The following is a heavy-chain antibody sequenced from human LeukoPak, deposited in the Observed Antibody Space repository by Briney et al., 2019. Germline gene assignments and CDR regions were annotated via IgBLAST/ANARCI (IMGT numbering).Heavy chain of an antibody. D-gene: IGHD6-19*01. CDR1: GGSISSSSYY. V-gene: IGHV4-39*07. Sequence: PSETLSLTCTVSGGSISSSSYYWGWIRQPPGKGLEWIGIIYYSGSTYYNPSLKSRVTISVDTSKNQFSLKLSSVTAADTAVYYCASINGASGWYGLGGYYFDYWGQGTLVTVSS. CDR2: IYYSGST. J-gene: IGHJ4*02. CDR3: ASINGASGWYGLGGYYFDY.